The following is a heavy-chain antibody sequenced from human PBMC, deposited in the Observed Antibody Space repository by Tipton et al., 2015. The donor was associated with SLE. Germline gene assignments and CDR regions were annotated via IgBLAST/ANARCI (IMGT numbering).Heavy chain of an antibody. CDR1: GGAISRYY. CDR2: IYISGST. Sequence: TLSLTCTVSGGAISRYYWSWLRQPAGKGLQWIGRIYISGSTNYNPSLKSRVTMSIDTPKNQFSLKLSSVTAADTAVYYCARTGIVVVPAINYYYYFGMDVWGQGTPVTVSS. V-gene: IGHV4-4*07. D-gene: IGHD2-2*01. CDR3: ARTGIVVVPAINYYYYFGMDV. J-gene: IGHJ6*02.